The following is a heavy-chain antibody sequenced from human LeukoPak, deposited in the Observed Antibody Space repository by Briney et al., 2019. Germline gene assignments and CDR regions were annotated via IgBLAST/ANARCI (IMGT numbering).Heavy chain of an antibody. CDR1: GYTFTGYY. Sequence: GASVKASCKASGYTFTGYYMHWVRQAPGQGLEWMGWINPNSGGTNYAQKFQGRVTMTRDTSISTAYMELSRLRSDDTAVYYCARVATVTTRAWFDPWGQGTLVTVSS. J-gene: IGHJ5*02. D-gene: IGHD4-17*01. V-gene: IGHV1-2*02. CDR3: ARVATVTTRAWFDP. CDR2: INPNSGGT.